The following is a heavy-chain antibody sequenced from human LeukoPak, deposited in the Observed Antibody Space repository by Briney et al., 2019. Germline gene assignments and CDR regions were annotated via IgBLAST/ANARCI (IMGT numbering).Heavy chain of an antibody. J-gene: IGHJ3*02. Sequence: PSETLSLTCAVYGGSFSGYYWSWIRQPPGKGLEWIGEINHSGSTNYNPSLKSRVTISVDTSKNQFSLKLSSVTAADTAVYYCARGYYYYAFDIWGQGTMVTVSS. CDR2: INHSGST. CDR1: GGSFSGYY. V-gene: IGHV4-34*01. D-gene: IGHD3-10*01. CDR3: ARGYYYYAFDI.